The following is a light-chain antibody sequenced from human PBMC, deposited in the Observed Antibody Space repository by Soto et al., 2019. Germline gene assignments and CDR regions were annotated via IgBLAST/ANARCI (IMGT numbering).Light chain of an antibody. CDR1: QSVSSSY. CDR3: QQYGSSQYT. V-gene: IGKV3-20*01. Sequence: IVLTQSPGTLSLSPGERATLSCRASQSVSSSYLAWYQQKPGQAPRLVIYGGSTRAIGIPARFSGSGSGTDFTLTISRLEPADFAIYYCQQYGSSQYTFGQGTKVEVK. CDR2: GGS. J-gene: IGKJ2*01.